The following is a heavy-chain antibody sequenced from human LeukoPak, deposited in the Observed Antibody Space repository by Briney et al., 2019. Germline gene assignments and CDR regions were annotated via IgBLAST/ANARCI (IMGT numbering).Heavy chain of an antibody. Sequence: SETLSLTCTVSGGSISSGGYYWSWIRQHPGKGLEWIGYIYYSGSTYYNPSLKSRVTISVDTSKNQFSPKLSSVTAADTAVYYCARAVDGDALDYWGQGTLVTVSS. CDR2: IYYSGST. CDR3: ARAVDGDALDY. CDR1: GGSISSGGYY. J-gene: IGHJ4*02. V-gene: IGHV4-31*03. D-gene: IGHD4-17*01.